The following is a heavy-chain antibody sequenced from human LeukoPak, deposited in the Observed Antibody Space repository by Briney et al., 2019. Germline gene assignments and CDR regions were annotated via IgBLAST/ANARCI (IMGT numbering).Heavy chain of an antibody. J-gene: IGHJ4*02. CDR2: ISGSGGST. Sequence: GGSLRLSCAASGFTFSSCAMSWVRQAPGKGLEWVSAISGSGGSTYYADSVKGRFTISRDNSKNTLYLQMNSLRAEDTAVYYCAKDGKRFLEWLFDFDYWGQGTLVTVSS. CDR3: AKDGKRFLEWLFDFDY. D-gene: IGHD3-3*01. CDR1: GFTFSSCA. V-gene: IGHV3-23*01.